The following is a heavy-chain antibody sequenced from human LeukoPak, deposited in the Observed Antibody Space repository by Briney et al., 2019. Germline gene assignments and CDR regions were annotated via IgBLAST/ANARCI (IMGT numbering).Heavy chain of an antibody. J-gene: IGHJ4*02. CDR3: ARGGYGDYFFDY. CDR1: GYTFTSYD. V-gene: IGHV1-8*01. Sequence: ASVKVSCKASGYTFTSYDINWVRQATGQGLEWMGWMNPNSGNTGYAQKFQGRVTMTRNTSISTAYTELSSLRSEDTAVYYCARGGYGDYFFDYWGQGTLVTVSS. CDR2: MNPNSGNT. D-gene: IGHD4-17*01.